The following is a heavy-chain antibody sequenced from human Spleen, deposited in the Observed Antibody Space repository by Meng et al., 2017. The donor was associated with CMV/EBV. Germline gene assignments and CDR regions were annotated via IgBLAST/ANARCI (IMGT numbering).Heavy chain of an antibody. Sequence: KISCKASGGTFSSYTISWVRQAPGQGLEWMGRIIPILGIANYAQKFQGRVTMTRNTSISTAYMELSSLRSEDTAVYYCARAGDKARGRGYKEFDPWGQGTLVTVSS. V-gene: IGHV1-69*02. D-gene: IGHD5-24*01. J-gene: IGHJ5*02. CDR2: IIPILGIA. CDR1: GGTFSSYT. CDR3: ARAGDKARGRGYKEFDP.